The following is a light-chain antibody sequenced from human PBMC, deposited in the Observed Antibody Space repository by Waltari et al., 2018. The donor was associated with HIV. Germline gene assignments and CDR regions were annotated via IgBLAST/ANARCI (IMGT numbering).Light chain of an antibody. Sequence: QSVLTQPPSASGTPGQRVTISCSGRSSNIGSTTVNWYQQLPGTAPKLLIHSNNQRPSGVPDRFSGSKSGTSASLAISGLQSEDEADYYCAAWDDSLNGPVFGGGTKLTVL. J-gene: IGLJ3*02. V-gene: IGLV1-44*01. CDR2: SNN. CDR3: AAWDDSLNGPV. CDR1: SSNIGSTT.